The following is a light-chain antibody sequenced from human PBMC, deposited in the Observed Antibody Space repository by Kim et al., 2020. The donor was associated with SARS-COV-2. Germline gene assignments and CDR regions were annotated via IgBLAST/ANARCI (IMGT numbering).Light chain of an antibody. CDR2: DAS. CDR3: QHHNTDPIT. V-gene: IGKV1-5*01. CDR1: QNINRW. Sequence: AAVGDRVSSTCRASQNINRWLAWYQQKPGKAPQVLIYDASTVETGVPSRFSGSGSGTEFTLTISSLQPDDFATYYCQHHNTDPITFGQGTRLEIK. J-gene: IGKJ5*01.